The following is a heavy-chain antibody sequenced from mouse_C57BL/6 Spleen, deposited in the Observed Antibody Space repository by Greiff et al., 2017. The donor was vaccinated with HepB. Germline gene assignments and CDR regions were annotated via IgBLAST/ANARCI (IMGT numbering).Heavy chain of an antibody. D-gene: IGHD1-1*01. V-gene: IGHV3-6*01. CDR1: GYSITSGYY. J-gene: IGHJ2*01. Sequence: DVKLQESGPGLVKPSQSLSLTCSVTGYSITSGYYWNWIRQFPGNKLEWMGYISYDGSNNYNPSLKNRIPITRDTSKNQFFLKLNSVTTEDTATYYCATSITTVVAPFDYWGQGTTLTVSS. CDR2: ISYDGSN. CDR3: ATSITTVVAPFDY.